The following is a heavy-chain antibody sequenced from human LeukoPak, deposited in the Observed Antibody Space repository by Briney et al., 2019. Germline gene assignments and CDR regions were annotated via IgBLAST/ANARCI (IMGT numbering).Heavy chain of an antibody. D-gene: IGHD4/OR15-4a*01. Sequence: GGSLRLSCAASGFTFSDYNMNWIRQAPGKGLEWVSFIYSGVGPHYSDSVKGRFTISRDDSKNTLYLQMNSLRAEDTAVYYCARRAGAYSHPYDYWGQGTLVTVSS. V-gene: IGHV3-53*01. CDR2: IYSGVGP. J-gene: IGHJ4*02. CDR1: GFTFSDYN. CDR3: ARRAGAYSHPYDY.